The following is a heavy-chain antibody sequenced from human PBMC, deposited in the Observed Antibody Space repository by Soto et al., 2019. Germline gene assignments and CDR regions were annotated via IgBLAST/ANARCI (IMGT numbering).Heavy chain of an antibody. CDR1: GFIFNSYS. J-gene: IGHJ4*02. CDR3: ARDLEGYDGYGPQCFGY. D-gene: IGHD2-21*02. V-gene: IGHV3-48*03. Sequence: EVQLEESGGGLVQPGGSLRLSCAASGFIFNSYSMNWVRQAAGKGLEWVSYISSSGSSRHYADSVKGRFTISRDNAKNSLYLQMTSLRAEDTAIYYCARDLEGYDGYGPQCFGYWGQGTLVTVSS. CDR2: ISSSGSSR.